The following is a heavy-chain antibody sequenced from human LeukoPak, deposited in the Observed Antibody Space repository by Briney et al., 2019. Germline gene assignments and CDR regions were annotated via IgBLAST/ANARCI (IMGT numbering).Heavy chain of an antibody. CDR3: AKDFRIGYSAHFDY. D-gene: IGHD2-21*01. CDR2: IYENGGTT. Sequence: GGSLRLSCVGSGFTFRSHAMSWVRLAPEKGLEFVSGIYENGGTTYYADSVKGRFSISRDNSKNTLYLQMDSLRGEDTTVYYCAKDFRIGYSAHFDYWGQGALVTVSS. V-gene: IGHV3-23*01. J-gene: IGHJ4*02. CDR1: GFTFRSHA.